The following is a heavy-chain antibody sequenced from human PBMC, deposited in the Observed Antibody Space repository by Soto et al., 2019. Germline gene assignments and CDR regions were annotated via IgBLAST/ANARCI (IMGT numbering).Heavy chain of an antibody. CDR1: GGSISNYY. Sequence: PSETLSLTCTVSGGSISNYYWSWIRQPPGKGLEWIAYIYYSGTTNYNPSLESRVTISVDTSKNQFSLKVSSVTAADTAVYYCARVGAVAGRFYFDYWGQGTLVTVSS. D-gene: IGHD6-19*01. CDR3: ARVGAVAGRFYFDY. V-gene: IGHV4-59*01. CDR2: IYYSGTT. J-gene: IGHJ4*02.